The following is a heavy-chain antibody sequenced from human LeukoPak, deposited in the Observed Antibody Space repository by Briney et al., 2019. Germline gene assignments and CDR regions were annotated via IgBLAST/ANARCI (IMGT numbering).Heavy chain of an antibody. CDR2: IYFTGST. V-gene: IGHV4-59*01. CDR3: ARESRSVHWFDP. CDR1: GGSISNYY. J-gene: IGHJ5*02. D-gene: IGHD6-19*01. Sequence: SETLSLTCTVSGGSISNYYWTWIRQPPGKGLEWIGSIYFTGSTNSNPSLKSRLTISLDTSKNQFSLRLSSVTAADTAVYYCARESRSVHWFDPWGQGTLVTVSS.